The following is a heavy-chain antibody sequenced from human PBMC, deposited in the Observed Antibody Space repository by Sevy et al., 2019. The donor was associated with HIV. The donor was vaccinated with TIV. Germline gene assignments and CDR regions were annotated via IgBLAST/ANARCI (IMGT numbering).Heavy chain of an antibody. CDR1: GYTFSDSGYY. CDR2: INPKSGAT. Sequence: ASVKVSCKASGYTFSDSGYYVHWVRQAPGQGLEWMGWINPKSGATNYAQKFQGRVTMTRDTSVSTANMERSRLTSDDTAVDYCARESYDFWTGPVDYDYGMDVWGQGTTVTVSS. D-gene: IGHD3-3*01. J-gene: IGHJ6*02. V-gene: IGHV1-2*02. CDR3: ARESYDFWTGPVDYDYGMDV.